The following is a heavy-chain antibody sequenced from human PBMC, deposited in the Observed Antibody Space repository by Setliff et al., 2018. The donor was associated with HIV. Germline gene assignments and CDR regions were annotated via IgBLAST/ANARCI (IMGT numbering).Heavy chain of an antibody. J-gene: IGHJ3*02. CDR3: ATSAESGFGIHWGVFNI. Sequence: PSETLSLTCTVSGASMTDFYWSWIRQTPGKGLEWIGQIYYNGITNYNPSLKSRVSMSMDTSKTQFSLKLRSVTAADTAVYYCATSAESGFGIHWGVFNIWGQGTRVTVSS. D-gene: IGHD3-10*01. CDR2: IYYNGIT. V-gene: IGHV4-59*08. CDR1: GASMTDFY.